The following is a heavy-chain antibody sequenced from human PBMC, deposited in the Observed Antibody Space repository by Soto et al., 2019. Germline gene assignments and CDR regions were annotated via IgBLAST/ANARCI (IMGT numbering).Heavy chain of an antibody. D-gene: IGHD3-10*01. CDR2: INPNNGGT. V-gene: IGHV1-2*02. CDR1: GYTFIGYH. J-gene: IGHJ1*01. Sequence: VPVKVSCKTSGYTFIGYHVHRVRQAPGQGLEWMGWINPNNGGTKYSQKFQGRVTMTRDTSINTAYMELSRLTTDDTAVYYCARRRGNYPITEFLQYWGQGTLVTVSS. CDR3: ARRRGNYPITEFLQY.